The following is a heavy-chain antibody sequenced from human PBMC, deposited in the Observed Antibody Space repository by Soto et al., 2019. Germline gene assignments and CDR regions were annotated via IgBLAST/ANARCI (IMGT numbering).Heavy chain of an antibody. CDR2: IIPMAGKT. V-gene: IGHV1-69*08. Sequence: QVQLVQSGSEVKKPGSSVTVSCKASGGTFSSYSFAWVRQAPGDGLEWMGRIIPMAGKTNYAQKFQGRVTITAVKSTSTVNLELRSLRSEDTAVYYCARESYTRGHDSSDTFACPLDFWGQGTPVIVSA. CDR1: GGTFSSYS. J-gene: IGHJ4*02. D-gene: IGHD6-19*01. CDR3: ARESYTRGHDSSDTFACPLDF.